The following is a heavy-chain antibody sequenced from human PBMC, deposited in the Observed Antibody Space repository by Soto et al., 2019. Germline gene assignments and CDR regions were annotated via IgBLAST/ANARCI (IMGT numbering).Heavy chain of an antibody. CDR3: ARLTGYDFWSGSETHYYYYMDV. CDR2: IYYSGST. CDR1: GGSISSYY. Sequence: QVQLQESGPGLVKPSETLSLTCTVSGGSISSYYWSWIRQPPGKGLEWIGYIYYSGSTNYNPSLKSRVTISVDTSKNQFSLKLSSVTAADTAVYYCARLTGYDFWSGSETHYYYYMDVWGKGTTVTVSS. V-gene: IGHV4-59*08. J-gene: IGHJ6*03. D-gene: IGHD3-3*01.